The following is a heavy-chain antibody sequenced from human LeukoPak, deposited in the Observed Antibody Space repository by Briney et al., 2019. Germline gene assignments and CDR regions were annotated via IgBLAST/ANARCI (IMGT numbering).Heavy chain of an antibody. Sequence: GASVKVSSKASRYTFTSYGISSVRQAPGQRLEWMGWISAYNGNTDYAQKLQGRVTMTTDTSTSTAYMELRSLRSDDTAVYYCARDSSGWYGYYFDYWGQGTLVTVSS. V-gene: IGHV1-18*04. CDR2: ISAYNGNT. J-gene: IGHJ4*02. CDR3: ARDSSGWYGYYFDY. D-gene: IGHD6-19*01. CDR1: RYTFTSYG.